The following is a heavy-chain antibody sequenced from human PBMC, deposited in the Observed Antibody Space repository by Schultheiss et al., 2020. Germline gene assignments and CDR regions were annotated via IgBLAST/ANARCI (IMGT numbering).Heavy chain of an antibody. CDR3: ARASQRLYDSSGYNYYYYYGMDV. CDR2: ISYDGSNK. V-gene: IGHV3-30-3*01. CDR1: GFIFSSFW. J-gene: IGHJ6*02. D-gene: IGHD3-22*01. Sequence: GGSLRLSCSASGFIFSSFWMAWVRQAPGKGLEWVAVISYDGSNKYYADSVKGRFTISRDNSKNTLYLQMNSLRAEDTAVYYCARASQRLYDSSGYNYYYYYGMDVWGQGTTVTVSS.